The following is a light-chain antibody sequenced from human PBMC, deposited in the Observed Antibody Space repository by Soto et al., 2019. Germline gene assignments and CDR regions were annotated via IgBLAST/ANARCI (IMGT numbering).Light chain of an antibody. CDR2: DAS. CDR1: QSISSW. V-gene: IGKV1-5*01. Sequence: DIQITQSPSTLSSSVLERFTITCRASQSISSWLAWYQQKPGKAPKVLIFDASSLESGVPSRFSGSGSGTEFTLTISSLQPDDFATYYCQQYNSYSRTFGQGTKVDIK. J-gene: IGKJ1*01. CDR3: QQYNSYSRT.